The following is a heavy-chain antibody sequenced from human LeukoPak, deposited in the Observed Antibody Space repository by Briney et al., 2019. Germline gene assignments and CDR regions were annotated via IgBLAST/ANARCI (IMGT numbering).Heavy chain of an antibody. CDR1: GGPFSSYA. V-gene: IGHV1-69*06. J-gene: IGHJ5*02. CDR2: IIPIFGTA. D-gene: IGHD3-3*01. Sequence: ASVKVSCKASGGPFSSYAISWVRHAPGQGLEWMGRIIPIFGTANYAQKFQGRVTITADKSTSTAYMELSSLRSEDTAVYYCARGTRVLRFLEWSNWFDPWGQGTLVTVSS. CDR3: ARGTRVLRFLEWSNWFDP.